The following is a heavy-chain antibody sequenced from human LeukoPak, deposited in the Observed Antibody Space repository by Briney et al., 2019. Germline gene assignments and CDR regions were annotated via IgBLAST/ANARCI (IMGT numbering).Heavy chain of an antibody. J-gene: IGHJ6*03. Sequence: PSETLSLTCTVSGGSISSSSYYWGWIRQPPGKGLEWIGSIYYSGSTYYNPSLKSRVTISVGTSKNQFSLKLSSVTAADTAVYYCASLRQYQLPYYYYYYYMDVWGKGTTVTVSS. CDR3: ASLRQYQLPYYYYYYYMDV. D-gene: IGHD2-2*02. CDR1: GGSISSSSYY. V-gene: IGHV4-39*01. CDR2: IYYSGST.